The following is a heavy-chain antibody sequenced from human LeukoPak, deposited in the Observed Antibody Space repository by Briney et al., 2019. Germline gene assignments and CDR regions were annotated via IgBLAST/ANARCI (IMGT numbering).Heavy chain of an antibody. Sequence: GMSLRLSCAASGLTFGNYGMNRVRQAPGKGLEWVTVISYDGSNKYYGDSVKGRFTISRDNSKNTLYLKMNSLRAEDTAVYYCAKEGSNGDFDYWGQGTLVTVSS. CDR3: AKEGSNGDFDY. J-gene: IGHJ4*02. CDR1: GLTFGNYG. D-gene: IGHD1-26*01. V-gene: IGHV3-30*18. CDR2: ISYDGSNK.